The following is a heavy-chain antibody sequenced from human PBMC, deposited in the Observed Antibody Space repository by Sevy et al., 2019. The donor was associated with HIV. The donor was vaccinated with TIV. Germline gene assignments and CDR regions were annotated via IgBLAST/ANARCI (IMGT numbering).Heavy chain of an antibody. D-gene: IGHD6-13*01. CDR1: GYSISSGYY. Sequence: SETLSLTCAVSGYSISSGYYWGWIRQPPGKGLEWIGSIHHSGSTYYNPSLKGRVTISVDTSKNQFSLKLSSLTAADTAVYYCAGSPQYFFIAAGPPYNWFDPWGQGTLVTVSS. J-gene: IGHJ5*02. CDR3: AGSPQYFFIAAGPPYNWFDP. CDR2: IHHSGST. V-gene: IGHV4-38-2*01.